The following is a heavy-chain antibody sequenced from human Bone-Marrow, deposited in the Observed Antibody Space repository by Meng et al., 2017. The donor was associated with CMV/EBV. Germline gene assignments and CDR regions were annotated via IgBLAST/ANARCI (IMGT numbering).Heavy chain of an antibody. CDR2: IKQDGSEK. V-gene: IGHV3-7*01. Sequence: GESLKISCAASGFTFSSYWMSWVRQAPGKGLEWVASIKQDGSEKYYVDSVKGRFTISRDNAKNSLYLQMNSLRAEDTAVYYCARAPIAARPFDYWGQGTLVTVSS. D-gene: IGHD6-6*01. CDR3: ARAPIAARPFDY. J-gene: IGHJ4*02. CDR1: GFTFSSYW.